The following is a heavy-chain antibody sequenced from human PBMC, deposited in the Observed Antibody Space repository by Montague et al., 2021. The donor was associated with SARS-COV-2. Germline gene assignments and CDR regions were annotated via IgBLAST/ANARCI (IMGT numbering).Heavy chain of an antibody. CDR1: GFTFSRYW. CDR2: INIDGSRT. CDR3: TRSGDGVYYGMDV. Sequence: SLRLSCAASGFTFSRYWMHRVRQVPGKGLLWVSRINIDGSRTTYADSVKGRFTISRDNAKNTLFLQMNGLRADDTAVYYCTRSGDGVYYGMDVWGQGTTVTV. V-gene: IGHV3-74*03. J-gene: IGHJ6*02. D-gene: IGHD2-21*02.